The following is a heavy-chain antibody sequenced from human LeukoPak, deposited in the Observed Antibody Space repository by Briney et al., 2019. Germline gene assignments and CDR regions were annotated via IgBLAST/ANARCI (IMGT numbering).Heavy chain of an antibody. CDR3: AGGIVGATVLDAFDI. CDR1: GYTFTSYA. J-gene: IGHJ3*02. Sequence: ASVKASCKASGYTFTSYAMHWVRQAPGQRLEWMGWINAGNGNTKYSQKFQGRVTITRDTSASTAYMELSSLRSEDTAVYYCAGGIVGATVLDAFDIWGQGTMVTVSS. D-gene: IGHD1-26*01. CDR2: INAGNGNT. V-gene: IGHV1-3*01.